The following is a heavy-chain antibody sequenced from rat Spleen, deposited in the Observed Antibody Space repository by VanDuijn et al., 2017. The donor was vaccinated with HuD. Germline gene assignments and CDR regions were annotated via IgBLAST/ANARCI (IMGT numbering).Heavy chain of an antibody. Sequence: EIQLQESGPGLVKPSQSLSLTCSVTGYTIPSGYDWSWIRKFPGNKMEWMGYITYSGSTKYNPSLKSRISITRDTSKNQFFLQLNSVTTEDTATYYCARKAIRGFDYWGQGVMVTVSS. CDR3: ARKAIRGFDY. D-gene: IGHD4-3*01. CDR2: ITYSGST. CDR1: GYTIPSGYD. J-gene: IGHJ2*01. V-gene: IGHV3-4*01.